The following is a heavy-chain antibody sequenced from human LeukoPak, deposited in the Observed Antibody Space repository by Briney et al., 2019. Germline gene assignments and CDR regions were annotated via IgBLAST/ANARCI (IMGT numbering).Heavy chain of an antibody. V-gene: IGHV4-59*01. CDR3: ARGGRNAFDI. Sequence: SETLSLTCTVSGGSISSYYWSWIRQPPGKGLEWIGYIYYSGSTNYNTSLKSRVTISVDTSKNQFSLKLSSVTAADTAVYYCARGGRNAFDIWGQGTMVTVSS. J-gene: IGHJ3*02. CDR2: IYYSGST. CDR1: GGSISSYY.